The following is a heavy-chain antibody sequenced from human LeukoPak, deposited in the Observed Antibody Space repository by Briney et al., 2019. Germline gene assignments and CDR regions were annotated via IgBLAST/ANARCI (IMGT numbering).Heavy chain of an antibody. CDR2: IWYDGSNK. CDR1: GFTFSSFW. V-gene: IGHV3-33*08. Sequence: AGGSLRLSCAASGFTFSSFWMTWVRQAPGKGLEWVAVIWYDGSNKYYADSVKGRFTISRDNSKNTLYLQMNSLRAEDTAVYYCARDGCSSTSCYSYYYYGMDVWGQGTTVTVSS. J-gene: IGHJ6*02. D-gene: IGHD2-2*01. CDR3: ARDGCSSTSCYSYYYYGMDV.